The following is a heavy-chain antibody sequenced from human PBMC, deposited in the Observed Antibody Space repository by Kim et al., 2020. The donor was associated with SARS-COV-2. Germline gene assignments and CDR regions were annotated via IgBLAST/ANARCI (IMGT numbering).Heavy chain of an antibody. CDR2: INPNSGGT. CDR3: ARAGSSSWHKLYYFDY. V-gene: IGHV1-2*06. D-gene: IGHD6-13*01. Sequence: ASVKVSCKASGYTFTGYYMHWVRQAPGQGLEWMGRINPNSGGTNYAQKFQGRVTMTRDTSISTAYMELSRLRSDDTAVYYCARAGSSSWHKLYYFDYWGQGTLVTVSS. CDR1: GYTFTGYY. J-gene: IGHJ4*02.